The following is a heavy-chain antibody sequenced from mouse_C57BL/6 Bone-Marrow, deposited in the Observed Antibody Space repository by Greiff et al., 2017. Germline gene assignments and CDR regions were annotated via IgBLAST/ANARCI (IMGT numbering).Heavy chain of an antibody. V-gene: IGHV1-63*01. J-gene: IGHJ4*01. D-gene: IGHD1-1*01. CDR3: ARYYYGSSYGYAMDY. Sequence: QVQLQQSGAELVRPGTSVKMSCKASGYTFTNYWIGWAKQRPGHGLAWIGVIYPGGGYTNYNEKFKGKATLTADKSSSPAYMQFSSLTSEDSAIYYCARYYYGSSYGYAMDYWGQGTSVTVSS. CDR2: IYPGGGYT. CDR1: GYTFTNYW.